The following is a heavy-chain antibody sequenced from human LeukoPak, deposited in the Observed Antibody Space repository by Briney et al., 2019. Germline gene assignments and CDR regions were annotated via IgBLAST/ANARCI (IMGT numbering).Heavy chain of an antibody. CDR1: GGSFSGYY. CDR2: INHSGST. J-gene: IGHJ5*02. Sequence: PSETLSLTCAVYGGSFSGYYWSWIRQPPGKGLEWIGEINHSGSTNYNPSLKSRVTISVDTSKNQFSLKLSSVTAADTAVYYCARGPPSGPFWSGYHNWFDPWGQGTLVTVSS. D-gene: IGHD3-3*01. CDR3: ARGPPSGPFWSGYHNWFDP. V-gene: IGHV4-34*01.